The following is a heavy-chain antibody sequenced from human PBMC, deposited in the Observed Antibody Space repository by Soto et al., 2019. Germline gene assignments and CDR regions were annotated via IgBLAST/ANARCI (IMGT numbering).Heavy chain of an antibody. CDR1: GFTFSSYG. D-gene: IGHD5-12*01. J-gene: IGHJ4*02. CDR3: AKAWVVDGYKLTWLVDY. Sequence: GGSLRLSCAASGFTFSSYGMHWVRQAPGKGLEWVAVISYDGSNKYYADSVKGRFTISRDNSKNTLYLQMNSLRAEDTAVYYCAKAWVVDGYKLTWLVDYWGQGTLVTVSS. CDR2: ISYDGSNK. V-gene: IGHV3-30*18.